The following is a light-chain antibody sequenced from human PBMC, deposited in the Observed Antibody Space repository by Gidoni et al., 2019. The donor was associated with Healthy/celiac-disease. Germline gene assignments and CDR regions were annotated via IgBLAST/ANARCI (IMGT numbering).Light chain of an antibody. CDR3: QKYNSAPRT. V-gene: IGKV1-27*01. CDR2: AAS. Sequence: DIQMTQSPSSLSASAGDRVTITCRASQGIGNYLAWYQQKPGKVPKLLIYAASTLQSGVPSRFSGSGSGTDFTLTISSLQPEDVATYYCQKYNSAPRTFGQGTKLEIK. J-gene: IGKJ2*02. CDR1: QGIGNY.